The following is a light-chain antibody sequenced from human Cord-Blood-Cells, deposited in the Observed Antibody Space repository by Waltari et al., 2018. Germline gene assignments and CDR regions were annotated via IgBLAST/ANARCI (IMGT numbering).Light chain of an antibody. CDR3: QQRSNWT. V-gene: IGKV3-11*01. CDR2: DAS. J-gene: IGKJ1*01. Sequence: EIVWTQSPATLSLSPGEGATLSCRASQSVSSYLAWYQQKPGQAPRLLIYDASNRATGIPARFSGSGSGTDFTLTISSLEPEDFAVYYCQQRSNWTFGQGTKVEIK. CDR1: QSVSSY.